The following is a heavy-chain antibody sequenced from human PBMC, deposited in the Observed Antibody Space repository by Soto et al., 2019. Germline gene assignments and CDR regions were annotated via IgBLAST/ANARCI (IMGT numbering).Heavy chain of an antibody. CDR2: IYYSGST. CDR1: GGSISSGDYY. Sequence: QVQLQESGPGLVKPSQTLSLTCTVSGGSISSGDYYWSWIRQPPGTGLEWSGYIYYSGSTYYHPSLKSLVTMSVDTSKNHVSLKLCSVTAADTAVYDCSRFPRRYSYAFHYWGQGAMVTVSS. J-gene: IGHJ4*02. CDR3: SRFPRRYSYAFHY. D-gene: IGHD5-18*01. V-gene: IGHV4-30-4*01.